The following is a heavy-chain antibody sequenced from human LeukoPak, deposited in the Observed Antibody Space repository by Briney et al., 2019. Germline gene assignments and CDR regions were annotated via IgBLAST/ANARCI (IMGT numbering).Heavy chain of an antibody. V-gene: IGHV1-18*01. CDR1: GYSFVLYG. CDR3: ARDENFGIFFNVDY. CDR2: ISRSTGDT. D-gene: IGHD1-14*01. Sequence: ASVKVSCKASGYSFVLYGISWVRQAPGEGPEWMGWISRSTGDTNYAQKFQGRVIMTADTSSSTAYMELRRLRSDDTAVYYCARDENFGIFFNVDYWGQGTLVTVSS. J-gene: IGHJ4*02.